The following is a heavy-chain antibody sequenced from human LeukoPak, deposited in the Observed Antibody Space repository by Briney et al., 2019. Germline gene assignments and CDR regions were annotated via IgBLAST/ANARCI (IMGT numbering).Heavy chain of an antibody. J-gene: IGHJ4*02. D-gene: IGHD5-24*01. CDR1: GFTFSSYG. CDR3: ARGAGYNYPYYFDY. CDR2: IWYDGSNK. Sequence: GGSLRLSCAASGFTFSSYGMHWVRQAPGKGLEWVALIWYDGSNKYYTDSVKGRLTISRDNSKNTLYLQMNSLRAEDTAVYYCARGAGYNYPYYFDYRGQGTLVTVSS. V-gene: IGHV3-33*01.